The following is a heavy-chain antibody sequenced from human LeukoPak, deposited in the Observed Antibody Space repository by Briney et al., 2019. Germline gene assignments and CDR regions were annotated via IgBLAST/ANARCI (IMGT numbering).Heavy chain of an antibody. V-gene: IGHV1-69*13. CDR1: GGTFSSYA. CDR3: ARSLTRRNNYYYGMDV. Sequence: ASVKVSCKASGGTFSSYAISWVRQAPGQGLEWMGGIIPIFGTANYAQKFQGRVTITADESTSTAYMELSSLRSGDTAVYYCARSLTRRNNYYYGMDVWGQGTTVTVSS. J-gene: IGHJ6*02. D-gene: IGHD4/OR15-4a*01. CDR2: IIPIFGTA.